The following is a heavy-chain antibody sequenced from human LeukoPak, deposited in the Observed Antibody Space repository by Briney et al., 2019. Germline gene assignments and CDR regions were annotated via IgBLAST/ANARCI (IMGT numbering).Heavy chain of an antibody. D-gene: IGHD7-27*01. CDR2: IYTSGST. J-gene: IGHJ6*03. CDR1: AGSISSGSYY. CDR3: AGLGTTTGYYYMDV. V-gene: IGHV4-61*02. Sequence: PSETLSLTCTVAAGSISSGSYYWSWIRQPAGKGLEWIGRIYTSGSTNYNPSLKSRVTISVDTSKNQFSLKLSSVTAADTAVYYCAGLGTTTGYYYMDVWGKGTTVIVSS.